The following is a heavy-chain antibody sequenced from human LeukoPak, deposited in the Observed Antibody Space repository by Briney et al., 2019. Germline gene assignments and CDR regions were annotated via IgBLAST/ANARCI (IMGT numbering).Heavy chain of an antibody. Sequence: SETLSLTCTVSGGSISSSSYYWGWIRQPPGKGLEWIGSIYYSGSTYYNPSLKSRVTISVDTSKNQFSLKLSSVTAADTAVDYCARLRRLRFLEWFDYYYMDVWGKGTTVTVSS. CDR1: GGSISSSSYY. D-gene: IGHD3-3*01. V-gene: IGHV4-39*01. CDR3: ARLRRLRFLEWFDYYYMDV. CDR2: IYYSGST. J-gene: IGHJ6*03.